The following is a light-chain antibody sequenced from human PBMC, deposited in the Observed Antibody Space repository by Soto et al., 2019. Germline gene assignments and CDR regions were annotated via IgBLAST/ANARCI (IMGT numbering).Light chain of an antibody. Sequence: DIQMTQSPSSLSASVGQRVSMTCRASRTISTYLNWYQQKPGKAPKLLIYAASDLHSGVPSRFSGSVSETDFTLTITNIQPEDFATYYCQQSYNTPRTFGQGTKVEVK. V-gene: IGKV1-39*01. CDR2: AAS. CDR1: RTISTY. J-gene: IGKJ1*01. CDR3: QQSYNTPRT.